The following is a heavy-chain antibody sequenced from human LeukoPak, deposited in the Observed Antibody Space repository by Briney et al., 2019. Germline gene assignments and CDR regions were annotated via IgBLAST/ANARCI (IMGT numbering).Heavy chain of an antibody. CDR3: ARGGGVRDYYDSSGYVDY. D-gene: IGHD3-22*01. CDR1: GFTFSDYY. J-gene: IGHJ4*02. Sequence: PGGSLRLSCAASGFTFSDYYMRWIRQAPGKGLEWVSYISSSGDIIYYADSVKGRFTISRDNAKNSLYLRMNSLRAEDTAVYYCARGGGVRDYYDSSGYVDYWGQGTLVTVSS. CDR2: ISSSGDII. V-gene: IGHV3-11*04.